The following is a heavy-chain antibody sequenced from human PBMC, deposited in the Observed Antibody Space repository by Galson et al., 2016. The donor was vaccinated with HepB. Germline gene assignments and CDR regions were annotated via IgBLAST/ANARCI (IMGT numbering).Heavy chain of an antibody. V-gene: IGHV4-39*01. D-gene: IGHD3-9*01. CDR3: ARGEMYYDVLTGYYTGAFDI. J-gene: IGHJ3*02. CDR2: MYYSGRT. Sequence: SETLSLTCTVSGASITSSPNNWGWIRQPPGKGLEWIGNMYYSGRTYYNPSLKSRVTMSIDSSKNQFSLKLSSVTAADTAVYFCARGEMYYDVLTGYYTGAFDIWGQGTVVAVSS. CDR1: GASITSSPNN.